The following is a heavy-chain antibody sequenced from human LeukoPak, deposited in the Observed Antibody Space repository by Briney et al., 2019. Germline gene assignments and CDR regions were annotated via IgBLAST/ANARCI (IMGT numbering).Heavy chain of an antibody. CDR1: GGSFSGYC. V-gene: IGHV4-34*01. CDR2: INHSGST. D-gene: IGHD6-19*01. Sequence: PSETLSLTCAVYGGSFSGYCWSWIRQPPGKGLEWIGEINHSGSTNYNPSLKSRVTISVDTSKNQFSLKLSSVTAADTAVYYCARGLGQWLATLGYWGQGTLVTVSS. J-gene: IGHJ4*02. CDR3: ARGLGQWLATLGY.